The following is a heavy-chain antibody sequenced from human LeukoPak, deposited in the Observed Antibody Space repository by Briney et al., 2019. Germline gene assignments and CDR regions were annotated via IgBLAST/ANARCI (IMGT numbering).Heavy chain of an antibody. CDR2: IYPGDSDT. D-gene: IGHD3-10*01. CDR3: ARTYFYGSGSYYQPFGY. V-gene: IGHV5-51*01. Sequence: GESLKISCKGSGYSFSNYWIGWVRQMPGKGLEWMGIIYPGDSDTRYSPSFQGQVTISADESITTAYLQWSSPEASDTAMYYCARTYFYGSGSYYQPFGYWGQGTLVTVSS. CDR1: GYSFSNYW. J-gene: IGHJ4*02.